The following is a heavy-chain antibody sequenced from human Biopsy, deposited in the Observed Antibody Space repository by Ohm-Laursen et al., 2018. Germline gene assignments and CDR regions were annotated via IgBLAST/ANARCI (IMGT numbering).Heavy chain of an antibody. J-gene: IGHJ2*01. CDR3: ARDRGYYSDRTVPGYFDL. D-gene: IGHD3-22*01. V-gene: IGHV4-61*03. CDR2: VYYTGST. CDR1: GYSISSGYY. Sequence: SETLSLTCTVSGYSISSGYYWSWIRQPPGKGLQWIGYVYYTGSTDYNPSLQSRVTISVDTSKNHFSLRLRSVTPADTAIYYCARDRGYYSDRTVPGYFDLWGRGTLVTVSS.